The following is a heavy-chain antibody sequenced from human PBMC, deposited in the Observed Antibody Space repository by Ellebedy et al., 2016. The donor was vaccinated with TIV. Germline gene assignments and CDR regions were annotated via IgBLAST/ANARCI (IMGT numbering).Heavy chain of an antibody. J-gene: IGHJ6*04. V-gene: IGHV3-21*01. Sequence: GGSLRLXCAASGFTFSSYSMNWVRQAPGKGLEWVSSISSSSSYIYYADSVKGRFTISRDNAKNSLYLQMNSLRAEDTAVYYCARESYHGGQDVWGKGTTVTVSS. CDR2: ISSSSSYI. CDR3: ARESYHGGQDV. D-gene: IGHD1-14*01. CDR1: GFTFSSYS.